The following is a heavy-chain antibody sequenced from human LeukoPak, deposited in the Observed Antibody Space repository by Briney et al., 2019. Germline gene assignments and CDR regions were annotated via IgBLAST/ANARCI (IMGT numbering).Heavy chain of an antibody. CDR3: ARGTLNYSGYDYMDFDY. J-gene: IGHJ4*02. Sequence: SETLSLTCTVYGGSFSDYYWTWLRQPPGKGLEWIGEINHSGSTSYNPSLRSRVTISLDTSKNQCSLKLTSVTAADTAVYYCARGTLNYSGYDYMDFDYWGQGTLVTVSS. CDR2: INHSGST. D-gene: IGHD5-12*01. V-gene: IGHV4-34*01. CDR1: GGSFSDYY.